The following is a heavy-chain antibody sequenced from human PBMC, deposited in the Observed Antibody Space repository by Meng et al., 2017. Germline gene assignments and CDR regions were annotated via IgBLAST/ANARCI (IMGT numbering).Heavy chain of an antibody. CDR2: ISYDGSNK. CDR3: ATMIVVNY. D-gene: IGHD3-22*01. Sequence: QGQLVEFGGGLVQPGRYLRLSCAASGFTFSSYAMHWVRQAPGKGLEWVAVISYDGSNKYYADSVKGRFTISRDNSKNTLYLQMNSLRAEDTAVYYCATMIVVNYWGQGTLVTVSS. CDR1: GFTFSSYA. V-gene: IGHV3-30*01. J-gene: IGHJ4*02.